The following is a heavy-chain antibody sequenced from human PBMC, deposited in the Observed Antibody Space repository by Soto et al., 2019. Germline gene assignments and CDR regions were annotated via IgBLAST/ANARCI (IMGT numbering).Heavy chain of an antibody. CDR3: AKILGNYGCMDV. D-gene: IGHD4-17*01. J-gene: IGHJ6*04. CDR1: GFTFSTYS. Sequence: GGSLRLSCAASGFTFSTYSMNWVRQAPGKGLEWVSAISGSGGSTYYADSVKGRFTISRDNSKNTLYLQMNSLRAEDTAVYYCAKILGNYGCMDVWGKGTTVTVSS. CDR2: ISGSGGST. V-gene: IGHV3-23*01.